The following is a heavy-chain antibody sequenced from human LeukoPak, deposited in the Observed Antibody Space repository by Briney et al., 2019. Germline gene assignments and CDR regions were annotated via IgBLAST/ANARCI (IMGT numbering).Heavy chain of an antibody. CDR1: GYTFTSYA. D-gene: IGHD1-20*01. CDR3: ARNRYNWNLNWFDP. Sequence: ASVKVSCKAFGYTFTSYAMNWVRQAPGQGLEWMGWINTNTGNPTYAQGFTGRFVFSLDTSVSTAYLQISSLKAEDTAVYYCARNRYNWNLNWFDPWGQGTLVTVSS. CDR2: INTNTGNP. J-gene: IGHJ5*02. V-gene: IGHV7-4-1*02.